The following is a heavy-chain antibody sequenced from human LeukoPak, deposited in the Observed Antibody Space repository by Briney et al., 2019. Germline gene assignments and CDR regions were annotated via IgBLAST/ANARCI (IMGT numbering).Heavy chain of an antibody. J-gene: IGHJ5*02. CDR1: GGSVSGYY. D-gene: IGHD2-15*01. CDR3: ARGPIVVVVAATANWFDP. V-gene: IGHV4-34*01. Sequence: SETLSLTCAVYGGSVSGYYWSWIRQPPGKGLEWIGEINHSGSTNYNPSLKSRVTISVDTSKNQFSLKLSSVTAADTAEYYCARGPIVVVVAATANWFDPWGQGTLVTVSS. CDR2: INHSGST.